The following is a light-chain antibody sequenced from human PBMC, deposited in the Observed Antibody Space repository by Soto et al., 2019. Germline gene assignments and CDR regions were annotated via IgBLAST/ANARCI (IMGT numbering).Light chain of an antibody. V-gene: IGLV2-8*01. CDR3: SSFAGTNYCVV. CDR1: TNDVGGYDY. CDR2: DVT. Sequence: QSALTQPPSASGSPGQSVTISCSGITNDVGGYDYVSWFQQHPGKAPKLIIYDVTKRPSGVPDRFSGSRSGNTASLTVSGLQAEDEADYYCSSFAGTNYCVVFGGWTKLTVL. J-gene: IGLJ2*01.